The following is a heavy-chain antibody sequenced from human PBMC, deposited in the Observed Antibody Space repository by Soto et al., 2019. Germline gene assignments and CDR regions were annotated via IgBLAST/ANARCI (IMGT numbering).Heavy chain of an antibody. D-gene: IGHD2-8*01. V-gene: IGHV3-15*01. CDR2: ILGNSDGGTT. CDR1: GMNVGNDA. J-gene: IGHJ2*01. CDR3: CIIIVRSCTYFYCLSREGYYF. Sequence: GALTISCAGAGMNVGNDAMNWVRQAPGKELEWVGRILGNSDGGTTDLAPPVKGRFTVSRDDSKSTLHLHMSSLLTEDTAVYFCCIIIVRSCTYFYCLSREGYYF.